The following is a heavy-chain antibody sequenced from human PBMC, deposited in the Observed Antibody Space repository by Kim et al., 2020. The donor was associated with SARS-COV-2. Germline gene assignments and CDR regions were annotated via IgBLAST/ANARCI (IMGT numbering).Heavy chain of an antibody. CDR3: THDTSGYFSFHY. V-gene: IGHV3-15*01. J-gene: IGHJ4*02. CDR1: GFTFIYAY. D-gene: IGHD3-22*01. CDR2: IKSMPGGGAT. Sequence: GGSLRLSCAGSGFTFIYAYMAWVRQAPGKGLEWVGRIKSMPGGGATDYAAPVKGRFTLSRDDSKNTLFLQMDSLKTDDTAXYXCTHDTSGYFSFHYWGQGTLXTVSS.